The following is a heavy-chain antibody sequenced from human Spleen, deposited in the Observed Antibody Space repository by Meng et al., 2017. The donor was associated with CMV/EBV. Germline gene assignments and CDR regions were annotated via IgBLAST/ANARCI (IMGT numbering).Heavy chain of an antibody. D-gene: IGHD2-2*01. Sequence: GESLKISCGASGFTFSSYAMYWVRQAPGKGLEWVAVISYDGSNKFYADSVKGRFTISRDNSKNTLYLQMNSLRVDDTAVYYCAKPTGQYQLLNDGFDIWGQGTMVTVSS. CDR3: AKPTGQYQLLNDGFDI. V-gene: IGHV3-30*14. CDR2: ISYDGSNK. CDR1: GFTFSSYA. J-gene: IGHJ3*02.